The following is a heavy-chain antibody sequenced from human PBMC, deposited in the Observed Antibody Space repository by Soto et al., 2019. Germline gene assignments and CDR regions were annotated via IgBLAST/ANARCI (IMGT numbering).Heavy chain of an antibody. Sequence: QVQLVESGGGVVQPGRSLRLSCAASGFTFSSYGMHWVRQAPGKGLEWVAVISYDGSNKYYADSVKGRFTISRDNSKNTLYLQMNSLRAEDTAVYYCAKDLGVHQPHDEYNWTNGGYYYYYGMDVWGQGTTVTVSS. CDR2: ISYDGSNK. CDR1: GFTFSSYG. D-gene: IGHD1-20*01. V-gene: IGHV3-30*18. J-gene: IGHJ6*02. CDR3: AKDLGVHQPHDEYNWTNGGYYYYYGMDV.